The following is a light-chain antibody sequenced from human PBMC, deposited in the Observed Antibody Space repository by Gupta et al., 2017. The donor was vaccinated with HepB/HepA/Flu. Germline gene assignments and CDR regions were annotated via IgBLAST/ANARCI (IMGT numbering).Light chain of an antibody. CDR3: QHSDSKPRT. J-gene: IGKJ1*01. Sequence: DIQITQSPSSLSASVGDRVTITCRTSQSIRNHLKWYQQKPRTAPKLLIHAASSLQSGVPSRFSGSGSGTDFTITISRLQPEDFATYYSQHSDSKPRTFSQGTKVEIK. V-gene: IGKV1-39*01. CDR2: AAS. CDR1: QSIRNH.